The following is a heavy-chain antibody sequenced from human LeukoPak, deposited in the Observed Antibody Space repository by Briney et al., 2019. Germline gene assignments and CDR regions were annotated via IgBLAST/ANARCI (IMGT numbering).Heavy chain of an antibody. CDR2: IYYTGNT. CDR1: PISVTNYY. D-gene: IGHD3-22*01. CDR3: ARHASYFYSSPYAD. V-gene: IGHV4-59*08. J-gene: IGHJ4*02. Sequence: SETLSLTCAVSPISVTNYYWSWIRQPPGKGLEWIGYIYYTGNTNYNPSLKSRVTLSLDTSKNQFSLRLNSVTATDTAVYYCARHASYFYSSPYADWGQGTLVTVSS.